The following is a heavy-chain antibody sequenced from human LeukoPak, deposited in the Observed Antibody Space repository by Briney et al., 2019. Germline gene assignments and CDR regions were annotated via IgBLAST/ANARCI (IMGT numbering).Heavy chain of an antibody. V-gene: IGHV3-66*01. J-gene: IGHJ3*02. D-gene: IGHD7-27*01. Sequence: GGSLRLSCEASVFSVTNNSMSWVRQAPRKGLEWFSHIFGGVDTYYADSVRGRFTISRDSSKNTLYLQMNSLRAEDTAVYYCATSSRNWGPDGFDIWGQGIMVTVSS. CDR2: IFGGVDT. CDR3: ATSSRNWGPDGFDI. CDR1: VFSVTNNS.